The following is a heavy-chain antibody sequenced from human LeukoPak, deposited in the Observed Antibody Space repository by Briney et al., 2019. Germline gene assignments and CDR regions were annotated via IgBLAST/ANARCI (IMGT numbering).Heavy chain of an antibody. V-gene: IGHV3-30*18. J-gene: IGHJ4*02. D-gene: IGHD5-18*01. Sequence: GGSLRLSCAASGFTFSSYGMHWVRQAPGKGLEWVAVISYDGSNKYYADSVKGRFTISRDNSKNTLYLQMNSLRAEDTAVYYCAKLAWIQLWFAPFDYWGQGTLVTVSP. CDR3: AKLAWIQLWFAPFDY. CDR1: GFTFSSYG. CDR2: ISYDGSNK.